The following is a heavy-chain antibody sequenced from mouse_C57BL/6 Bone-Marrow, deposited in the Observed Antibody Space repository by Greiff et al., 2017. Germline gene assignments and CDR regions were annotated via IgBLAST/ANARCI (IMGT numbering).Heavy chain of an antibody. D-gene: IGHD1-1*01. V-gene: IGHV1-59*01. CDR2: IDPSDSYT. J-gene: IGHJ2*01. CDR1: GYTFTRYW. CDR3: ARGDYYGSKYDFDY. Sequence: QVQLQQPGAELVRPGPSVTLSCKASGYTFTRYWMHWVTQRPGQGLEWIGVIDPSDSYTNYNQKFKGKATLTVDTSSSTADMQLSSLTSEDSAVYYCARGDYYGSKYDFDYGGQGTTLTVSS.